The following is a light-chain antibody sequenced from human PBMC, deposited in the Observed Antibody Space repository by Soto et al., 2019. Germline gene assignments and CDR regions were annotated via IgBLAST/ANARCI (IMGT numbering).Light chain of an antibody. Sequence: QSALTQPRSVSVSPGQSVTISCTGTSSDVGGYNYVYWYQQHPGKAPKLMIYDVSKRPSVVPDRFSGSKSGNTASLTISGRQDEDEADYYCCSYAGRYVFGTGTKLTVL. CDR2: DVS. CDR1: SSDVGGYNY. V-gene: IGLV2-11*01. J-gene: IGLJ1*01. CDR3: CSYAGRYV.